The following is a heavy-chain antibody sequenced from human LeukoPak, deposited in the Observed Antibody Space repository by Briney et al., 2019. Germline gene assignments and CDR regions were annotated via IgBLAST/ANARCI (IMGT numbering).Heavy chain of an antibody. Sequence: GGSLRLSCAASGFTFDDYAMHWVRQAPGKGLEWVSGISWNSGSIGYADSVKGRFTTSRDNAKNSLYLQMNSLRAEDTAVYYCARAEYSSSWYGHTAFDIWGQGTMVTVSS. CDR2: ISWNSGSI. J-gene: IGHJ3*02. CDR3: ARAEYSSSWYGHTAFDI. CDR1: GFTFDDYA. D-gene: IGHD6-13*01. V-gene: IGHV3-9*01.